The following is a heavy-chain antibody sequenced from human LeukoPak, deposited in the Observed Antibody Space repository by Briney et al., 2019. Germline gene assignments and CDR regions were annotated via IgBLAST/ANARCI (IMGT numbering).Heavy chain of an antibody. V-gene: IGHV4-38-2*01. J-gene: IGHJ4*02. Sequence: SETLSLTCAVSGYSISNDYYWGWVRQPPGKGLEWIGNIYHSGSTYKNSSLKSRLAMSLDTSKNQFSLKLISVTAADTAMYYCARLSGAPVRHPIYHFDYWGQGTLVTVSS. D-gene: IGHD2-2*02. CDR2: IYHSGST. CDR1: GYSISNDYY. CDR3: ARLSGAPVRHPIYHFDY.